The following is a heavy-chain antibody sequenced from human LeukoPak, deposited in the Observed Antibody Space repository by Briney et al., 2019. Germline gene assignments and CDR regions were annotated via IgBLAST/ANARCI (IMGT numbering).Heavy chain of an antibody. CDR2: ISYDGSNK. CDR3: AAAPYD. D-gene: IGHD6-13*01. Sequence: GGSLRLSCAASGFTFSSYAMHWVRQAPGKGLEWVAVISYDGSNKYYADSVKGRSTISRDNSKNTLYLQMNSLRAEDTAVYYCAAAPYDWGQGTLVTVSS. CDR1: GFTFSSYA. V-gene: IGHV3-30*04. J-gene: IGHJ4*02.